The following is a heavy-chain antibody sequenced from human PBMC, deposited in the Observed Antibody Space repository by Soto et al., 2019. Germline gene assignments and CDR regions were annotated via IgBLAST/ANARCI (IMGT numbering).Heavy chain of an antibody. CDR3: AREVGSSGSSRCFDT. V-gene: IGHV3-33*01. CDR1: GFTLSNYG. Sequence: PGGSLRLSCVASGFTLSNYGMHWVRQAPGKGLEWIALIWYEGTTKYSTDSMKGRFSISRDQSKSTLYLQVNSLRAEDTATYYCAREVGSSGSSRCFDTWGQGTLVTVSS. CDR2: IWYEGTTK. D-gene: IGHD3-10*01. J-gene: IGHJ5*02.